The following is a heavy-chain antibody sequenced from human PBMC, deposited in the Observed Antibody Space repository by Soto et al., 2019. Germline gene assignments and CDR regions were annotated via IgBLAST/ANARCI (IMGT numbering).Heavy chain of an antibody. Sequence: PSETLSLTCAVYGGSFSGYYWSWIRQPPGKGLEWIGEINHSGSTNYNPSLKSRVTISVDTSKNQFSLKLSSVTAADTAVYYCAKVGFEIFRLSSSSWYPVDFDYWGQGTLVTVSS. V-gene: IGHV4-34*01. J-gene: IGHJ4*02. CDR3: AKVGFEIFRLSSSSWYPVDFDY. D-gene: IGHD6-13*01. CDR1: GGSFSGYY. CDR2: INHSGST.